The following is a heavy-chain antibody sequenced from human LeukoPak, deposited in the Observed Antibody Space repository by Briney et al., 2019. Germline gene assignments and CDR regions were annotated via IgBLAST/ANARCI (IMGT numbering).Heavy chain of an antibody. Sequence: GGSLRLSCAASGFTFSSYDMNWVRQAPGKGLEWVSYISSSAGTIYYADSVKGRFTISRDNAKNSLYLQMNSLRGEDTAVYSCARGRRFLDYWGQGSLVTVSS. CDR1: GFTFSSYD. CDR2: ISSSAGTI. D-gene: IGHD3-3*01. CDR3: ARGRRFLDY. J-gene: IGHJ4*02. V-gene: IGHV3-48*03.